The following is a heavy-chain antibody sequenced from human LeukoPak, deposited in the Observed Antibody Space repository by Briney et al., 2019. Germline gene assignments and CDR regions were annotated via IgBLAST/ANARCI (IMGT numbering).Heavy chain of an antibody. CDR1: GFSVGINY. Sequence: PGGSLRLSCVVSGFSVGINYMGSVRQAPGKGLVWVSVIYSVGSTYYADSVKGRFTISRGNSKNTLYLQMNSLRAEDTAVYYCAGRTGDQDYYMDVWGKGATVTISS. D-gene: IGHD1-1*01. V-gene: IGHV3-53*01. CDR2: IYSVGST. J-gene: IGHJ6*03. CDR3: AGRTGDQDYYMDV.